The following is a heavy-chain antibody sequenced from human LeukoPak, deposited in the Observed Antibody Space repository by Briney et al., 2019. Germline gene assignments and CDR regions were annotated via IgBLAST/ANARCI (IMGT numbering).Heavy chain of an antibody. CDR2: IIPIFGTA. J-gene: IGHJ4*02. V-gene: IGHV1-69*06. Sequence: PGGSLRLSCAASGGTFSSYAISWVRQAPGQGLEWMGGIIPIFGTANYAQKFQGRVTITADKSTSTAYMELSSLRSEDTAVYYCARGPQTVTGTLYYFDYWGQGTLVTVSS. CDR1: GGTFSSYA. CDR3: ARGPQTVTGTLYYFDY. D-gene: IGHD6-19*01.